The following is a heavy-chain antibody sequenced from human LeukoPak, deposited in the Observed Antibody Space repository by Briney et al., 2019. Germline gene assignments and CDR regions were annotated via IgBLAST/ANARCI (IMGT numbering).Heavy chain of an antibody. J-gene: IGHJ6*03. CDR3: ARHRRYYDSSGYAQSLKYYYYYYYMDV. CDR2: INHSGST. D-gene: IGHD3-22*01. CDR1: GGSFSGYY. Sequence: TSETLSLTCAVYGGSFSGYYWSWIRQPPGKGLEWIGEINHSGSTNYNPSLKSRVTISVDTSKNQFSLKLSSVTAADTAVYYCARHRRYYDSSGYAQSLKYYYYYYYMDVWGKGTTVTISS. V-gene: IGHV4-34*01.